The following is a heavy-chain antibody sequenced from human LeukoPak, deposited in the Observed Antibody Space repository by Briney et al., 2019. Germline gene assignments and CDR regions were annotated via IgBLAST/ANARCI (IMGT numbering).Heavy chain of an antibody. CDR1: GFSFSNYG. CDR2: IWDDGSYK. J-gene: IGHJ4*02. Sequence: GGSLRLSCAASGFSFSNYGMHWVRQAPGKGLEWVAVIWDDGSYKYYADSVKGRFTISRDNSENTLYLQMNSLRAEDTAVYYCAKPTRGSGSFLIDDWGQGTLVTVSS. V-gene: IGHV3-33*06. D-gene: IGHD1-26*01. CDR3: AKPTRGSGSFLIDD.